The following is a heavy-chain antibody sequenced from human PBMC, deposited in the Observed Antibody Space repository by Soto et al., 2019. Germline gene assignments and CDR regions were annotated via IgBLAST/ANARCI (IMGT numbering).Heavy chain of an antibody. CDR1: GYTLTELS. Sequence: ASVKVSCKVSGYTLTELSMHWVRQAPGKGLEWMGGFDPEDGETIYAQKFQGRVTMTEDTSTDTAYMELSSLRSEDTAVYYCATDPLAAAGFDYWGQGTXVTVSS. V-gene: IGHV1-24*01. CDR2: FDPEDGET. D-gene: IGHD6-13*01. J-gene: IGHJ4*02. CDR3: ATDPLAAAGFDY.